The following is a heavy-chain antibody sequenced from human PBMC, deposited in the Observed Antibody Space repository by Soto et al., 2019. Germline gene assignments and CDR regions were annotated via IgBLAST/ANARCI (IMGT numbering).Heavy chain of an antibody. CDR2: ISYSNTI. J-gene: IGHJ4*02. V-gene: IGHV3-48*01. CDR3: TRDPHALDF. CDR1: GFSFDTYS. Sequence: EVQLVESGGDLVQPGGSLRLSCAASGFSFDTYSMNWVRQAPGKGLEWVSYISYSNTIHYADSVQGRFIISRDNAKKSLYLQMNSLRVDDTAVYFCTRDPHALDFWGPGPLVTVSS.